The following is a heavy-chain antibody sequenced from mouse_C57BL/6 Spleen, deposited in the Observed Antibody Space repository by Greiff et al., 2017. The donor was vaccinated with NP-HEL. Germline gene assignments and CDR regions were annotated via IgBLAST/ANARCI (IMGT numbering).Heavy chain of an antibody. J-gene: IGHJ4*01. D-gene: IGHD2-10*01. Sequence: VQLQQPGTELVKPGASVKLSCKASGYTFTSYWMHWVKQRPGQGLEWIGNINPSNGGTNYNEKFKSKATLTVDKSSSTAYMQLSSLTSEDSAVYYCARSSPYYGNYVSAMDYWGQGTSVTVSS. CDR3: ARSSPYYGNYVSAMDY. CDR1: GYTFTSYW. V-gene: IGHV1-53*01. CDR2: INPSNGGT.